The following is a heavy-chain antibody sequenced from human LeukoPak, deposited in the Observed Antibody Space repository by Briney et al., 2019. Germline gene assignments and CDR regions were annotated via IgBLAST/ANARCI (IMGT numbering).Heavy chain of an antibody. CDR3: ARVTAATRFVDY. CDR1: GFTFSSYS. CDR2: ISSSSSYI. D-gene: IGHD2-15*01. Sequence: AGGSLRLSCAPSGFTFSSYSMNWVRQAPGKGLEWVSSISSSSSYIYYADSVKGRFTISRDNAKNSLYLQMNSLRAEDTAVYYCARVTAATRFVDYWGQGTLVTVSP. J-gene: IGHJ4*02. V-gene: IGHV3-21*01.